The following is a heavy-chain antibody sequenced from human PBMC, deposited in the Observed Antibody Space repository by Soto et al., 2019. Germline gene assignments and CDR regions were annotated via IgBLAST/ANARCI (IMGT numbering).Heavy chain of an antibody. CDR1: GESLRGYY. V-gene: IGHV4-34*04. J-gene: IGHJ5*01. CDR2: INHRGTT. Sequence: QVQLQQWGTGLLKPSETLSLHCAVYGESLRGYYWSWIRQTPAMGLEWIGEINHRGTTNHDSSLMIQAIISIDTSKNQVSLRLNYVTAADTAVYYCARGYPRSILSTSLTTSYGFDSWCQGTRVTVSS. CDR3: ARGYPRSILSTSLTTSYGFDS. D-gene: IGHD2-21*01.